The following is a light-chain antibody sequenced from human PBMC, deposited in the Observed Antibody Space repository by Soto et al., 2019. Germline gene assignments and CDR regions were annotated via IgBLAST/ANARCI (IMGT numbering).Light chain of an antibody. CDR1: SSNIGNNA. V-gene: IGLV1-44*01. J-gene: IGLJ3*02. Sequence: QSALTQPPSASGTPGQRVTISCSGSSSNIGNNAVNWYQQFPGTAPKLLIYDNIQRPSGVPDRFSGSKSGTSASLAISGLQSEYEADYYCAAWGDNLNGWVFGGGTKLTVL. CDR3: AAWGDNLNGWV. CDR2: DNI.